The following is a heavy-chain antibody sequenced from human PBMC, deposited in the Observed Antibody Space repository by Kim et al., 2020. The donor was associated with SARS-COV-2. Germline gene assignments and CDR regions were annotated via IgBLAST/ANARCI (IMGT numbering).Heavy chain of an antibody. J-gene: IGHJ5*02. V-gene: IGHV4-4*08. CDR2: FSTSEGA. CDR1: GDSINNYY. CDR3: ARRKVSVSTITADNWFDP. Sequence: SETLSLTCTVSGDSINNYYWNWIRKPPGKGLEWIGCFSTSEGANYHPSLRSRISISLDTSTNQFSLRLFSMSVTDTAVYYCARRKVSVSTITADNWFDPWGQGTLVTVSS. D-gene: IGHD3-16*01.